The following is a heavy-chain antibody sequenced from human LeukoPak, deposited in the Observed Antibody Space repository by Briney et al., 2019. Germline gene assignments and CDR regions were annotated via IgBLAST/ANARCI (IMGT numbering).Heavy chain of an antibody. CDR3: AKGEDSSGYDPVVFDY. CDR1: GFTFSSYA. V-gene: IGHV3-23*01. J-gene: IGHJ4*02. D-gene: IGHD3-22*01. Sequence: PGGSLRLSCAASGFTFSSYAMSWVRQAPGKGLEWVSAISGSGGSTYYADSVKGRFTISRDNSKNTLYLQMNSLRAEDTAVYYCAKGEDSSGYDPVVFDYWGQGTLVTVSS. CDR2: ISGSGGST.